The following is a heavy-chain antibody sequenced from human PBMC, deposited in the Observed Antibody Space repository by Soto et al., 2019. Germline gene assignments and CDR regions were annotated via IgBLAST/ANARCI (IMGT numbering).Heavy chain of an antibody. D-gene: IGHD3-22*01. CDR2: IYYSGST. J-gene: IGHJ6*02. Sequence: PSETLSLTCTVSGGSISSGDYYWSWIRQPPGKGLEWIGYIYYSGSTYYNPSLKSRVTISVDTSKNQFSLKLSSVTAADTAVYYCARASSMIVVVPTAYGMDVWGQVTTVTVSS. CDR1: GGSISSGDYY. CDR3: ARASSMIVVVPTAYGMDV. V-gene: IGHV4-30-4*01.